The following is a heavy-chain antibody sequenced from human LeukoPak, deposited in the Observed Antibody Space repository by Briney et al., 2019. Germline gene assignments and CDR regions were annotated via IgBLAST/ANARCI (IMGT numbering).Heavy chain of an antibody. CDR1: GFTFSSYA. CDR2: ISYDGSNK. J-gene: IGHJ4*02. V-gene: IGHV3-30*04. D-gene: IGHD1-26*01. CDR3: ARGWEGYFDY. Sequence: GGSLRLSCAASGFTFSSYAMHWVRQAPGKGLEWVAVISYDGSNKYYADSVKGRFTISRDNSKNTLYLQMNSLRAEDTAVYYCARGWEGYFDYWGQGTLVTVSS.